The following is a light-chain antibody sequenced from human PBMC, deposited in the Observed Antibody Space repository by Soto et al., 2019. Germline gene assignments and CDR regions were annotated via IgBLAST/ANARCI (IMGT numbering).Light chain of an antibody. Sequence: LTQPASVSDSPGQSITISCTGTSSDVGGSNFVSWYQQHPGKPPKPIIYDVANRPSGVSNRFSGSKSGSTASLIISRLQTEDEADYYCVSYTSSTTYVFGTGTKVTVL. V-gene: IGLV2-14*03. J-gene: IGLJ1*01. CDR1: SSDVGGSNF. CDR2: DVA. CDR3: VSYTSSTTYV.